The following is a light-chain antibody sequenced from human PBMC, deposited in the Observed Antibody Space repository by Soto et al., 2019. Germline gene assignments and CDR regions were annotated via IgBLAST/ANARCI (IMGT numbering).Light chain of an antibody. CDR1: QSISSY. CDR2: AES. V-gene: IGKV1-39*01. J-gene: IGKJ1*01. Sequence: DIQMTQSPSSLSASVGDRVTITCRASQSISSYLNWYQQKPGKAPKPLIYAESSLQSGVPSRFSGSGSGTDFTLTISSLQPEDFATYYCQESCSTPWTFGQGTEVEIK. CDR3: QESCSTPWT.